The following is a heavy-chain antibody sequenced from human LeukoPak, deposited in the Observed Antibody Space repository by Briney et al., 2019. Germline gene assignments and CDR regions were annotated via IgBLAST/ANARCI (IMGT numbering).Heavy chain of an antibody. D-gene: IGHD3-22*01. CDR3: ARGPGSSGGAYVGDY. V-gene: IGHV3-21*01. Sequence: GGSLRLSCVASGFTFSHYSMNWVRQAPGKGLEWVSSIRFTGSYIYYADSVKGRFTISRDDAKNLLSLQMISLRAEDTAVYYCARGPGSSGGAYVGDYWGHGTLVTVSS. J-gene: IGHJ4*01. CDR2: IRFTGSYI. CDR1: GFTFSHYS.